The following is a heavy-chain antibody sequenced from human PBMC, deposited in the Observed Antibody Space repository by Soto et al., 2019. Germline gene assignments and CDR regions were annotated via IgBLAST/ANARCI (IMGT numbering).Heavy chain of an antibody. Sequence: ASVKVSCKASGYTFTSYGISWVRQAPGQGLKWMGWISAYNGNTNYAQKLQGRVTMTTDTSTSTAYMELRSLRSDDTAVYYCAREGALKYGDSKKLYYYGMDVWGQGTTVTVSS. CDR2: ISAYNGNT. J-gene: IGHJ6*02. CDR3: AREGALKYGDSKKLYYYGMDV. D-gene: IGHD4-17*01. V-gene: IGHV1-18*01. CDR1: GYTFTSYG.